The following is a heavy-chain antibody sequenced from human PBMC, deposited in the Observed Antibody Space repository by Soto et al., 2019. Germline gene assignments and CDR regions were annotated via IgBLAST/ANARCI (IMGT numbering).Heavy chain of an antibody. D-gene: IGHD2-8*01. CDR3: ASGTNGAFFVY. CDR2: ISSRSSTI. V-gene: IGHV3-11*01. Sequence: QVQLVESGGGLVKPGGSLRLSCAASGFTFSDYYVSWIRQAPGKGLEWVSYISSRSSTIFYADSVKGRFTISRDNVKNPLYLQMNSLRAEDTAVYYCASGTNGAFFVYWGQGILVTVSS. CDR1: GFTFSDYY. J-gene: IGHJ4*02.